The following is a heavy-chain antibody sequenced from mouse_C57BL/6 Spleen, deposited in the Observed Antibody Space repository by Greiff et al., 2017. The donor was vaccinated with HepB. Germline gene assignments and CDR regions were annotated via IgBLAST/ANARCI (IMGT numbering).Heavy chain of an antibody. CDR2: ISSGGSYT. CDR3: ARLELGRDCFDY. V-gene: IGHV5-6*02. Sequence: DVMLVESGGDLVKPGGSLKLSCAASGFTFSSYGMSWVRQTPDKRLEWVATISSGGSYTYYPDSVKGRFTISRDNAKNTLYLQMSSLKSEDTAMYYCARLELGRDCFDYWGQGTTLTVSS. D-gene: IGHD4-1*01. CDR1: GFTFSSYG. J-gene: IGHJ2*01.